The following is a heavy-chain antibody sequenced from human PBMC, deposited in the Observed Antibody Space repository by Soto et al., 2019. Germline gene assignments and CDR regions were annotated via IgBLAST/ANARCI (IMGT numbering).Heavy chain of an antibody. CDR3: ARELESSDTLWGAFDI. CDR1: GGSISSYY. D-gene: IGHD3-10*01. J-gene: IGHJ3*02. V-gene: IGHV4-59*01. CDR2: IYYSGST. Sequence: SETLSLTCTVSGGSISSYYWSWIRQPPGKGLEWIGYIYYSGSTNYNPSLKSRVTISVDTSKNQFSLKLSSVTAADTAVYYCARELESSDTLWGAFDIWAQRTMVTVSS.